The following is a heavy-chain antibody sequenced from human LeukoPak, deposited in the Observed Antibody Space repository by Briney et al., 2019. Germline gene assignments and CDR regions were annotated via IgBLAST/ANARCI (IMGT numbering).Heavy chain of an antibody. D-gene: IGHD2-2*01. CDR1: GGSISSSSYY. CDR2: IYYSGST. V-gene: IGHV4-39*07. Sequence: SETLSLTCTVSGGSISSSSYYWGWIRQPPGKGLEWIGSIYYSGSTYYNPSLKSRVTISVDTSKNQFSLKLSSVTAADTAVYYCARDPFSPYIVVVPAASVGGFDYWGQGTLVTVSS. J-gene: IGHJ4*02. CDR3: ARDPFSPYIVVVPAASVGGFDY.